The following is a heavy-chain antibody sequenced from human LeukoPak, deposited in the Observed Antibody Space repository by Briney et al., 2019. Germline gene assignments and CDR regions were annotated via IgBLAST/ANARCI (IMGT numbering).Heavy chain of an antibody. D-gene: IGHD6-13*01. CDR2: INPNSGGT. Sequence: ASVKVSCKASGYTFTGYYMHWVRQAPGQGPEWMGWINPNSGGTNYAQKFQGRVTMTRDTSISTAYMELSRLRSDDTAVYYCASTRGSSWPNAFDIWGEGTMVTVSS. J-gene: IGHJ3*02. CDR1: GYTFTGYY. V-gene: IGHV1-2*02. CDR3: ASTRGSSWPNAFDI.